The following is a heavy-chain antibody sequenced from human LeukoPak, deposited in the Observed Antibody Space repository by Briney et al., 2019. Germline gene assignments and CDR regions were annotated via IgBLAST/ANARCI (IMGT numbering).Heavy chain of an antibody. J-gene: IGHJ6*03. CDR2: ISSSGSTI. V-gene: IGHV3-48*03. CDR1: GFTFSSYE. CDR3: ARDKTLYYYYHYMDV. Sequence: PGGSLRLSCAASGFTFSSYEMNWVRQAPGKGLEWVSYISSSGSTIYYADSVKGRFTISRDNAKNSLYLQMNSLRAEDTAVYYCARDKTLYYYYHYMDVWGKGTTVTVSS.